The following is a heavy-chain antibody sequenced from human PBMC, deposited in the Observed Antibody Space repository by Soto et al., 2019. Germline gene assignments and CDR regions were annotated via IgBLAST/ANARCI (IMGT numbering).Heavy chain of an antibody. J-gene: IGHJ5*02. Sequence: GGSLRLSCAASVFTFSTYAISWVRQAPERGLEWLSSITGNAENTHHADSVRGRFTISRDNSKNTLYLQMNSLRAEDTAVYYCAKGASSSWPNWFDPWGQGTLVTVSS. V-gene: IGHV3-23*01. CDR2: ITGNAENT. CDR3: AKGASSSWPNWFDP. CDR1: VFTFSTYA. D-gene: IGHD6-13*01.